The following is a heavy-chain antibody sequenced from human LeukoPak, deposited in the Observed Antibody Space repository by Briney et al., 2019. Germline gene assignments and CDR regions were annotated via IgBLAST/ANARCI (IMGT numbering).Heavy chain of an antibody. J-gene: IGHJ4*02. D-gene: IGHD2-2*01. V-gene: IGHV3-23*01. CDR3: AKAGSGYCSSTSCLYYFDY. CDR1: GFTFENYA. CDR2: IGDTGRST. Sequence: GGSLRLSCAASGFTFENYAMSWVRQAPGKGLEWVSAIGDTGRSTYYADSVKGRFTISRDNSRNTLYLQMNSLRAEDTAIYYCAKAGSGYCSSTSCLYYFDYWGQATLVTVSS.